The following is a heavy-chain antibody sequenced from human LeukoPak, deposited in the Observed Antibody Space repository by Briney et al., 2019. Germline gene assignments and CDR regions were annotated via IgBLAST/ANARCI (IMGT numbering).Heavy chain of an antibody. J-gene: IGHJ4*02. CDR3: ARDTPSSGFDY. Sequence: PGGSLRLSCAASGFTVSSNYMSWVRQAPGKGLEWVSVIYSGGSTYYADSVKGRFTISRGNSKNTVNLQMNSLRPEDTAVYYCARDTPSSGFDYWGQGTQVTVSS. CDR2: IYSGGST. CDR1: GFTVSSNY. V-gene: IGHV3-53*01. D-gene: IGHD3-10*01.